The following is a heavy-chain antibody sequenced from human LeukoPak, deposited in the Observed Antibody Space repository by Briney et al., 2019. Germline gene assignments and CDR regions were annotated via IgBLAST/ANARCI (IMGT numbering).Heavy chain of an antibody. J-gene: IGHJ6*03. Sequence: PSETLSLTCTVSGGSISSSRYYWGWIRQPPGMGLEWIGSIYYNGDTYYNPSLKSRVTISLDTSKNQFSLKLSSVTAADTAVYYCARVSGGSYYGYYYMDVWGKGTTVTVSS. D-gene: IGHD1-26*01. V-gene: IGHV4-39*07. CDR3: ARVSGGSYYGYYYMDV. CDR2: IYYNGDT. CDR1: GGSISSSRYY.